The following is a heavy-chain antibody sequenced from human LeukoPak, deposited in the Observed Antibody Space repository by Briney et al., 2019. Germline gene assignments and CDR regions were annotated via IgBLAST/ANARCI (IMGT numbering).Heavy chain of an antibody. CDR1: GFTFDDYA. Sequence: GGSLRLSCAASGFTFDDYAMHWVRQAPGKGLEWVSGISWNSGNIGYADSVKGRFTISRDNAKNSLYLQMNSLRAEDMALYYCVKGRSAYYGSGSDYWGQGTLVTVSS. CDR2: ISWNSGNI. V-gene: IGHV3-9*03. J-gene: IGHJ4*02. D-gene: IGHD3-10*01. CDR3: VKGRSAYYGSGSDY.